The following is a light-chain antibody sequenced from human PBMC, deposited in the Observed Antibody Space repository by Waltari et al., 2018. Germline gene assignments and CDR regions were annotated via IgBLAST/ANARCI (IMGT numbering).Light chain of an antibody. J-gene: IGLJ2*01. CDR1: SSHVGGFNL. V-gene: IGLV2-14*03. Sequence: QSALTQPAPVAGSPGQATRISGTGISSHVGGFNLVSSYHPHPGKAPKLMIYDVFNQPSGVSTRFSGSKSDNAASLAISGLQAEDEAVYYCSSYTASPPHVVFGGGTKVTVL. CDR2: DVF. CDR3: SSYTASPPHVV.